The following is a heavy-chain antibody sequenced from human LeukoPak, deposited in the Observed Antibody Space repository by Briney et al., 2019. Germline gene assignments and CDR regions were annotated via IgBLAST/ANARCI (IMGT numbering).Heavy chain of an antibody. Sequence: QPGGSLRLSCAASGFTFSSYWMHWVRQAPGKGLVWVSRINSDGSSTSYADSVKGRFTISRDNAKNTLYLQMNSLRAEDTAIYYCARQSSGIAATDKIDYWGQGTLVTVSS. CDR1: GFTFSSYW. V-gene: IGHV3-74*01. D-gene: IGHD6-13*01. CDR3: ARQSSGIAATDKIDY. CDR2: INSDGSST. J-gene: IGHJ4*02.